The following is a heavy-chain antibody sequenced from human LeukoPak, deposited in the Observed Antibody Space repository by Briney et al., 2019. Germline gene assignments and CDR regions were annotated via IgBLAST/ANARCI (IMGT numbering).Heavy chain of an antibody. CDR1: GFTFSSYG. Sequence: GGSLRLSCAASGFTFSSYGMTWVRQAPGKGLEWISGTSGSGGSTYYANSVKGRFTISRDNTKNTLYLQMNSLRAEDTAVYYCASGEVGATISYAFDIWGQGTMVTVSS. CDR3: ASGEVGATISYAFDI. D-gene: IGHD1-26*01. J-gene: IGHJ3*02. CDR2: TSGSGGST. V-gene: IGHV3-23*01.